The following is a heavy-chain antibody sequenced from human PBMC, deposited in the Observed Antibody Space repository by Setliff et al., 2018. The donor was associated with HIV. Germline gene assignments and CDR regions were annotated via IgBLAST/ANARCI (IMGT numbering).Heavy chain of an antibody. CDR3: VRDRMGYSVGYYFDS. CDR1: GFTFDDYG. Sequence: PGGSLRLSCVVSGFTFDDYGMSWVRQTPGAGLEWLSDINWSGSTTGYADSVKGRFTISRDNAKNTVYLQINSLRVEDTALYYCVRDRMGYSVGYYFDSWGQGTLVTVSS. CDR2: INWSGSTT. D-gene: IGHD5-18*01. V-gene: IGHV3-20*04. J-gene: IGHJ4*02.